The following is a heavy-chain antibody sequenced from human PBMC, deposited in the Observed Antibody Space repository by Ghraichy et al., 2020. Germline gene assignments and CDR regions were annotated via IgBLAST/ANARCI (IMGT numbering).Heavy chain of an antibody. J-gene: IGHJ5*02. CDR2: INAGNGNT. CDR3: AREWDVVVPAAMVVWFDP. Sequence: ASVKVSCKASGYTFTSYAMHWVRQAPGQRLEWMGWINAGNGNTKYSQKFQGRVTITRDTSASTAYMELSSLRSEDTAVYYCAREWDVVVPAAMVVWFDPWGQGTLVTVSS. V-gene: IGHV1-3*01. D-gene: IGHD2-2*01. CDR1: GYTFTSYA.